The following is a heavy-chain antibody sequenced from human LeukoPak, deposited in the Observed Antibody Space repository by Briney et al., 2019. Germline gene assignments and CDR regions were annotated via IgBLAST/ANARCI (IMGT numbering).Heavy chain of an antibody. V-gene: IGHV4-59*11. Sequence: SETMSLTCTVSGGSINSHFWSWIRQPPGKGLEWIGYISYKGSTNYNPSFTSRVTLSIDTSKNQFSLKLTSVTAADTAVYYCARHLRSGSYYFDYWGEGTPVSVSS. CDR3: ARHLRSGSYYFDY. D-gene: IGHD1-26*01. CDR1: GGSINSHF. J-gene: IGHJ4*02. CDR2: ISYKGST.